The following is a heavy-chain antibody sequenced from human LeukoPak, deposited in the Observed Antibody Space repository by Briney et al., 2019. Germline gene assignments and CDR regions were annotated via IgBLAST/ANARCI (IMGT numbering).Heavy chain of an antibody. J-gene: IGHJ4*02. V-gene: IGHV3-30-3*01. Sequence: GGSLRLSCAASGFTLSNYAMHWVRQAPGKGLEWVAVIPYDGSNKYYADSVKGRFTISRDNSKNTLYLQMNSLRAEDTAVYYCATGGKITVIVVADYWGQGTLVTVSS. CDR3: ATGGKITVIVVADY. CDR1: GFTLSNYA. CDR2: IPYDGSNK. D-gene: IGHD3-22*01.